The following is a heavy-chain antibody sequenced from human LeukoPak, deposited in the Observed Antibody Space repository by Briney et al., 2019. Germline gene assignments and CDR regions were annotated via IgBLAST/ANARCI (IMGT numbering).Heavy chain of an antibody. CDR1: GFTFSSYW. D-gene: IGHD3-10*01. V-gene: IGHV3-7*04. CDR3: ARDGWRFGELSDY. J-gene: IGHJ4*02. Sequence: QPGGSLRLSCAASGFTFSSYWMTWVRQAPGKGLEWVANIKQDASEKYYVNSVKGRFTIFRDNAKNSLNLQMNSLRPEDTAVYYCARDGWRFGELSDYWGQGTLVTVSS. CDR2: IKQDASEK.